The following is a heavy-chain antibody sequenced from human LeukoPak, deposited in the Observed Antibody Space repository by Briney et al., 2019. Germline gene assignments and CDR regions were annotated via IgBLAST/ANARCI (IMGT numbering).Heavy chain of an antibody. CDR1: GFTFSNYG. J-gene: IGHJ3*02. Sequence: PGRSLRLSCAASGFTFSNYGMHWVRQAPGGGPEWVAVIYYDGINKYYADSVKGRFTISRDNSKNTQYLQMSSLRVEDTAVYYCARGLGAVGETNGHAFDIWGQGTMVTVSS. CDR3: ARGLGAVGETNGHAFDI. V-gene: IGHV3-33*01. CDR2: IYYDGINK. D-gene: IGHD1-26*01.